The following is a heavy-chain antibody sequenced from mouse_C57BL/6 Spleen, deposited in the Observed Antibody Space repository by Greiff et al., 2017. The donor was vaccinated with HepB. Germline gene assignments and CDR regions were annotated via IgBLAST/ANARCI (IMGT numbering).Heavy chain of an antibody. D-gene: IGHD2-10*02. Sequence: QVHVKQSGAELVKPGASVKLSCKASGYTFTSYWMQWVKQRPGQGLEWIGEIDPSDSYTNYNQKFKGKATLTVDTSSSTAYMQLSSLTSEDSAVYYCARSRGYGNYGLYWYFDVWGTGTTVTVSS. CDR3: ARSRGYGNYGLYWYFDV. CDR1: GYTFTSYW. CDR2: IDPSDSYT. J-gene: IGHJ1*03. V-gene: IGHV1-50*01.